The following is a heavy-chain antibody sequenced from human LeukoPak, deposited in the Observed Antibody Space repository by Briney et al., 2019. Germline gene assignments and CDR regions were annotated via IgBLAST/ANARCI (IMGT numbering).Heavy chain of an antibody. J-gene: IGHJ4*02. CDR1: GFSLSTSGAG. CDR2: IDWDDDK. Sequence: ESRPTLLNPTQILTLTCTFSGFSLSTSGAGVGWIRQPPGKALEWLARIDWDDDKYYSTSLKTRLTISKDTSKNQVVLTLTNMDSADTATYLCARSTSVVPVGFDYWGQGTLVTVSS. CDR3: ARSTSVVPVGFDY. D-gene: IGHD4-23*01. V-gene: IGHV2-70*11.